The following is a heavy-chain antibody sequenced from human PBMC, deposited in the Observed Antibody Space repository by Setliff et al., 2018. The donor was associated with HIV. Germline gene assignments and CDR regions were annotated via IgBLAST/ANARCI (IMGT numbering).Heavy chain of an antibody. CDR3: SADTYDSWDFHNCDY. V-gene: IGHV3-21*03. CDR2: ISSSGSYI. J-gene: IGHJ4*02. D-gene: IGHD3-22*01. CDR1: GFTFSSYS. Sequence: PGGSLRLSCVASGFTFSSYSMNWVRQAPGKGLEWVSSISSSGSYIYYTDSVKGRFVISRDDSKNTVYLQMNNLKTEDTAVYYCSADTYDSWDFHNCDYWGLGTLVTVSS.